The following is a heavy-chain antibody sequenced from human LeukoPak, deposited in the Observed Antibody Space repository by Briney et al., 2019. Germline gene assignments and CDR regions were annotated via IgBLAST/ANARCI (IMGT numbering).Heavy chain of an antibody. V-gene: IGHV4-39*01. J-gene: IGHJ3*02. CDR2: IYHSGST. Sequence: PSETLSLTCTVSGGSISSSFYYWVWIRQPPGKGLEWIGSIYHSGSTYYHPSLKRRATISVDTSKSQFSLKLSSVTAADTAVYYCARGAEYMWAFDIWGQGTVATVSS. CDR3: ARGAEYMWAFDI. CDR1: GGSISSSFYY. D-gene: IGHD1-14*01.